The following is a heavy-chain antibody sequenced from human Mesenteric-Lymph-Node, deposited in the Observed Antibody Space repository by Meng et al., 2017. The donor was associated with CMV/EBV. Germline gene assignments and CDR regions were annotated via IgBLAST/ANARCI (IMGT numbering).Heavy chain of an antibody. D-gene: IGHD3-3*01. CDR3: ARDEYYDFWSGYYFDY. CDR1: GFTFSDYY. CDR2: ISSAGSRR. J-gene: IGHJ4*02. Sequence: GESLKISCVASGFTFSDYYMNWIRQAPGKGLEWVSYISSAGSRRYYLDSVKGRFTISRDNAKTSLYLQMNSLRAEDTAVYYCARDEYYDFWSGYYFDYWGQGTLVTVSS. V-gene: IGHV3-11*04.